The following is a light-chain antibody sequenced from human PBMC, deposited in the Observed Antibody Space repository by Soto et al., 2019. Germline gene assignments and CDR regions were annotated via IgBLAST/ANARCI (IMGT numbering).Light chain of an antibody. Sequence: QSVLTQPASVSGSPGQSSTISCTGTSSDVGGYNYVSWYQQHPGKAPKLMIYDVSNRPSGVSNRFFGSKSGNTASLTISGLQAEDEADYYCSSYTSSSTPLYVFGTGTKVTVL. CDR1: SSDVGGYNY. CDR2: DVS. J-gene: IGLJ1*01. V-gene: IGLV2-14*03. CDR3: SSYTSSSTPLYV.